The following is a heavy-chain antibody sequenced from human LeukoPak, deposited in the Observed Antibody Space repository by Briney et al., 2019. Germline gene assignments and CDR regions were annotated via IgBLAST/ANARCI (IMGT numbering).Heavy chain of an antibody. D-gene: IGHD6-19*01. CDR2: IYSGGST. CDR1: GFTVSSNY. V-gene: IGHV3-53*01. CDR3: ASTIVVAGFTDYFDY. Sequence: PGGSLRLSCAASGFTVSSNYMSWVRQAPGRGLEWVSVIYSGGSTYYADSVEGRFTISRDNSKNMLYLQMNSLRAEDTAVYYCASTIVVAGFTDYFDYWGQGTLVSVSS. J-gene: IGHJ4*02.